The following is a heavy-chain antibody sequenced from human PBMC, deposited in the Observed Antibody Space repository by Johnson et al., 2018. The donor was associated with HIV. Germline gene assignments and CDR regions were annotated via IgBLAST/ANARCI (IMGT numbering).Heavy chain of an antibody. V-gene: IGHV3-74*02. CDR2: INSDGSTT. CDR3: ALSGGAAAYDAFVI. CDR1: GFTFSSYW. D-gene: IGHD6-13*01. J-gene: IGHJ3*02. Sequence: VQLVESGGGLVQPGGSLRLSCAASGFTFSSYWMHWVRQAPGKGLVWVSRINSDGSTTSYADSVKGRFTISRDNAKNTLYLQMNRLRAEDTAVYYCALSGGAAAYDAFVIWGQGTMVTVSS.